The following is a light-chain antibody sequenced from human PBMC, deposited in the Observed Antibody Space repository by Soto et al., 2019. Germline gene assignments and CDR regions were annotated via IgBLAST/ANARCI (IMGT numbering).Light chain of an antibody. V-gene: IGKV1-12*01. J-gene: IGKJ2*01. CDR1: QRIGNS. CDR2: AAS. Sequence: DIQMTQSPPSVSASVGDRVTIACRASQRIGNSLAWYQQKPGKAPNLLIYAASNLQRSVPSRFSGSGSGTDFTITITSLQPEDFATYYCQQASSFPQYTFGQGTKLEIK. CDR3: QQASSFPQYT.